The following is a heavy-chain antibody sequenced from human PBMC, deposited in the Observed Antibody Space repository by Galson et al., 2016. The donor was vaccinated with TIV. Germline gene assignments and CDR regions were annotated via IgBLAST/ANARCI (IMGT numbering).Heavy chain of an antibody. CDR1: GFTFSSYA. CDR3: AKAAGSGSSWRFDY. D-gene: IGHD6-13*01. CDR2: ISGSGATT. Sequence: SLRLSCAASGFTFSSYAMNWVRQAPGKALEWVSAISGSGATTYYADSVKGRFTISRDNSKNTLHLQMNSLRAEDTALYYCAKAAGSGSSWRFDYWGQGTPVTVSS. J-gene: IGHJ4*02. V-gene: IGHV3-23*01.